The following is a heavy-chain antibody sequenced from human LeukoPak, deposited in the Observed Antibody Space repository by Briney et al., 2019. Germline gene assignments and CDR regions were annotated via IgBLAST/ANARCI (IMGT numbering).Heavy chain of an antibody. CDR3: ARGEVGATALLGY. CDR1: GYTFTSYD. CDR2: MNPNSGNT. J-gene: IGHJ4*02. Sequence: ASVKVSCKASGYTFTSYDINWVRQATGQGLEWMGWMNPNSGNTGYAQKFQGRVTITRNTSISTAYMELSSLRSGDTAVYYCARGEVGATALLGYWGQGTLVTVSS. D-gene: IGHD1-26*01. V-gene: IGHV1-8*03.